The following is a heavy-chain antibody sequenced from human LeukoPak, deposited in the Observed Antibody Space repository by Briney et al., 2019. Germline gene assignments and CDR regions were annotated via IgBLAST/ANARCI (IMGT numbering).Heavy chain of an antibody. CDR3: ARGRAIDI. V-gene: IGHV3-7*04. CDR2: IKPDDSEI. J-gene: IGHJ3*02. CDR1: GFSFSDYA. Sequence: PGGSLRLSCAASGFSFSDYAIYWVRQAPGKGLEWVANIKPDDSEIYYMASVQGRFTISRDNAKNSVYLQMNSLRAEDTAIYYCARGRAIDIWGRGTMVIVSS.